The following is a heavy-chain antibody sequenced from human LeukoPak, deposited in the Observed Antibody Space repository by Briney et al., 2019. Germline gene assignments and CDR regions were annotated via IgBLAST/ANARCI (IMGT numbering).Heavy chain of an antibody. CDR3: ARDKYGYPGVFDY. J-gene: IGHJ4*02. D-gene: IGHD3-16*02. V-gene: IGHV3-48*01. Sequence: GGSLRLSCAASGFTFSSYSMNWVRQAPGKGLEWVSYISSSSSTIYYADSVKGRFTISRDNAKNSLYLQMNSLRAEDTAVYYCARDKYGYPGVFDYWGQGTLVTVSS. CDR2: ISSSSSTI. CDR1: GFTFSSYS.